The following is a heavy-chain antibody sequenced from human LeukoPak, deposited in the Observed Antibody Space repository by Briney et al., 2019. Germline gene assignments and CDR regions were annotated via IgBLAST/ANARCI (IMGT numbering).Heavy chain of an antibody. J-gene: IGHJ6*02. CDR2: INPSGGST. V-gene: IGHV1-46*01. CDR1: GYTFTSYY. CDR3: ARDAAQTPGWYYYYGMDV. Sequence: ASVKVSCKASGYTFTSYYMHWVRQAPGQGLEWMGIINPSGGSTSYAQKFQGRVTMTRDTSTSTVYTELSSLRSEDTAVYYCARDAAQTPGWYYYYGMDVWGQGTTVTVSS. D-gene: IGHD6-19*01.